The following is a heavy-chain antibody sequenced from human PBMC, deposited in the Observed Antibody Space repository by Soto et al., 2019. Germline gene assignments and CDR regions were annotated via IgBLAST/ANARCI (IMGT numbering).Heavy chain of an antibody. D-gene: IGHD3-22*01. CDR1: GYTFSSYG. V-gene: IGHV1-18*01. Sequence: QVHLVQSGGEVKKPGASVKVFCKTSGYTFSSYGVNWVRQAPGRGLEWMGWISPYDDYTDYAQKFQGRVSMSTDTSTKTAYMELWSLRSDDTAVYYCGRGGYYDSSGSRNYHFYGMDVWGQGTTVIVSS. J-gene: IGHJ6*01. CDR3: GRGGYYDSSGSRNYHFYGMDV. CDR2: ISPYDDYT.